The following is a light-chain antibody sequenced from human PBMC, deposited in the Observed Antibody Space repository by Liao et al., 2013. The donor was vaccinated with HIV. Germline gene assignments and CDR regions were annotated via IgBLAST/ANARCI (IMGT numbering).Light chain of an antibody. CDR1: NIGSKS. Sequence: SYVLTQPPSVSVAPGKTARITWGGNNIGSKSLHWYQQRSGQAPVLVIFHGIDRPSGISDRFSGSTSENTATLTISRAEAGDEADYYCQVWDRGSAHPTVFGPGTKVTVL. V-gene: IGLV3-21*04. CDR3: QVWDRGSAHPTV. CDR2: HGI. J-gene: IGLJ1*01.